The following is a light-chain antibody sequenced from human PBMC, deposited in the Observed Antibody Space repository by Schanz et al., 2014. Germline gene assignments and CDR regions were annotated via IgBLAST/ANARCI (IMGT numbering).Light chain of an antibody. CDR3: QQYGSSPWT. Sequence: DIVMTQSPATLSVSPGERATLSCRASQSITSNLAWYQQKPGQAPRLLMYDASSRAAGIPDRFSGSGSGTDFTLTISRLEPEDFAVYYCQQYGSSPWTFGQGTKVELK. CDR1: QSITSN. CDR2: DAS. V-gene: IGKV3-20*01. J-gene: IGKJ1*01.